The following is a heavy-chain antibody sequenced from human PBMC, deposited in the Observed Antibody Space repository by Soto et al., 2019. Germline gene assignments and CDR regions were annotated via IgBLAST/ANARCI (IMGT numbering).Heavy chain of an antibody. J-gene: IGHJ6*02. V-gene: IGHV3-30*18. CDR2: ISYDGSNK. CDR3: AKDLSSGYSSTPGGMDV. D-gene: IGHD6-13*01. Sequence: EGSLGLSCAASGFTFSSHGMHWVRQAPGKGLEWVAVISYDGSNKYYADSVKGRFTISRDNSKNTLYLQMNSLRAEDTAVYYCAKDLSSGYSSTPGGMDVWGQGTTVTVSS. CDR1: GFTFSSHG.